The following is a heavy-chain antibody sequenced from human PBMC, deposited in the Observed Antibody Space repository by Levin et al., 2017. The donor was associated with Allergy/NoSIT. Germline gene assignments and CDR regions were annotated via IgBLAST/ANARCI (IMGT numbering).Heavy chain of an antibody. Sequence: GESLKISCAASGFTFSSFWMSWVRRAPGKGLEWVANIKEDGTEKYHVDSVKGRFTISRDNAKNSLYLQMNSLRAEDTAVYYCVRVHSAYDWGDALDIWGQGTMVTVSS. CDR2: IKEDGTEK. CDR1: GFTFSSFW. CDR3: VRVHSAYDWGDALDI. D-gene: IGHD5-12*01. V-gene: IGHV3-7*04. J-gene: IGHJ3*02.